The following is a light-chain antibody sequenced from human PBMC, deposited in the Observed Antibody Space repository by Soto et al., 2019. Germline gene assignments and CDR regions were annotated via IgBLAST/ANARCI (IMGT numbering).Light chain of an antibody. CDR1: SSKIGAGYD. Sequence: QSVLTQPPSVSWAPGQRVTISCPGSSSKIGAGYDVHWYQQLPGAAPKLLIYRNSNRPSGVPDRFSGSKSSSSASLAITGLQAEDEADYFCQPHDRRLHGSVFGPGTKVTV. J-gene: IGLJ1*01. CDR3: QPHDRRLHGSV. CDR2: RNS. V-gene: IGLV1-40*01.